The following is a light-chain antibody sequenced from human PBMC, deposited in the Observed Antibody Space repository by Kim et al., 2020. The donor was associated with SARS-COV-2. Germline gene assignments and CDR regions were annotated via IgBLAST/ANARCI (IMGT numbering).Light chain of an antibody. CDR3: QQYGSSPPWT. CDR2: GAS. Sequence: PGERATLSCRASQSVSSSYLAWYQQKPGQAPRLLIYGASSRATGIPDRFSGSGSGTDFTLTISRLEPEDFAVYYCQQYGSSPPWTFGQGTKVNIK. CDR1: QSVSSSY. V-gene: IGKV3-20*01. J-gene: IGKJ1*01.